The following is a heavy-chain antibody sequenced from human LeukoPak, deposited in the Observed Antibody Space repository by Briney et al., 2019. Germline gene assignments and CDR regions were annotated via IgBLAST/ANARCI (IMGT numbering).Heavy chain of an antibody. CDR2: INPSGGST. V-gene: IGHV1-46*01. Sequence: ASVKVSCKASGYTFTSSYIHWVRQAPGQGLEWMGIINPSGGSTSYPQKFQGRVSLTGDTSTSTVYMELSSLRSEDTAVYYCASVRYYGSGSYDYWGQGTLVTVSS. D-gene: IGHD3-10*01. CDR1: GYTFTSSY. J-gene: IGHJ4*02. CDR3: ASVRYYGSGSYDY.